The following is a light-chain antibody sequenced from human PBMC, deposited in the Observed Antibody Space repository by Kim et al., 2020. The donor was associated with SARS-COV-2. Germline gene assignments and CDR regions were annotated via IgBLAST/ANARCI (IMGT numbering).Light chain of an antibody. J-gene: IGKJ1*01. CDR1: QGINND. V-gene: IGKV1-27*01. Sequence: DIQMTQSPSSLSASVGDRVTITCRGSQGINNDLAWYQQKPGKVPKVLIYAASALQSGVPSRFSGSGSGTDFTLTISSLQPEDVGTYYCQKYNGAPWTFGQGTKVDIK. CDR2: AAS. CDR3: QKYNGAPWT.